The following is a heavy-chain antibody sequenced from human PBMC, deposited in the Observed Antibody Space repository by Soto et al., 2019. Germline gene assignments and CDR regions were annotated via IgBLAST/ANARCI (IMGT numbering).Heavy chain of an antibody. V-gene: IGHV3-23*01. CDR2: ISGSGGST. CDR3: AKDTDSSGYYFGAFDI. Sequence: EVQLLESGGGLVQPGGSLRLSCAASGFTFSSYAMSWVRQAPGKGLEWVSAISGSGGSTYYADSVKGRFTISSDNSKNTLYLQMNSLRAEDTAVYYCAKDTDSSGYYFGAFDIWGQGTMVTVSS. D-gene: IGHD3-22*01. CDR1: GFTFSSYA. J-gene: IGHJ3*02.